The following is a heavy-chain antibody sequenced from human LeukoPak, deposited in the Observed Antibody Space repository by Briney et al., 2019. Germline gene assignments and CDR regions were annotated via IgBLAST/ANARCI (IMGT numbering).Heavy chain of an antibody. CDR2: INEDGSIT. Sequence: GSLRLSCAVSGFTFRTYWMHWVRQVPGEGLVWVSRINEDGSITNYADSVKGRFSISRDNAKNTLYLQMNSLRAEDTAVYYCGRNLGGRSGYWGQGTLVTVSS. CDR3: GRNLGGRSGY. CDR1: GFTFRTYW. J-gene: IGHJ4*02. V-gene: IGHV3-74*01. D-gene: IGHD1-26*01.